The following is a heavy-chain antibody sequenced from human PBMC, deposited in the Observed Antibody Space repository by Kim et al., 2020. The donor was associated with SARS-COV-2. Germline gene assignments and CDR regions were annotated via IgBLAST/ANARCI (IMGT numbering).Heavy chain of an antibody. Sequence: SQTLSLTCAISGDSVSRNSAAWNWIRQSPSRGLEWLGRASYESKWYYDYATSVKGRITINPDTSKNQFSLQLDSVTPEDTAVYYCARGRMYYYGMDVWGQGTTVTVSS. CDR1: GDSVSRNSAA. CDR3: ARGRMYYYGMDV. V-gene: IGHV6-1*01. CDR2: ASYESKWYY. J-gene: IGHJ6*02.